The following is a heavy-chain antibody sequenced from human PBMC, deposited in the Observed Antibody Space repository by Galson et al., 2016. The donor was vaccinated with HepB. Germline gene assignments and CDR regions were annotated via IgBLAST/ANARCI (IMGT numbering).Heavy chain of an antibody. V-gene: IGHV3-33*01. D-gene: IGHD2-8*01. CDR2: IWNDGINK. Sequence: CAASGFTFSTYGMHWVRQAPGKGLEWVAAIWNDGINKQSAASLKGRLTISRDTSKNTLYLEMNNLRPEDTAVYYCARGGSCTSGACFGFLSGNWFDPWGQGTLVTVS. J-gene: IGHJ5*01. CDR1: GFTFSTYG. CDR3: ARGGSCTSGACFGFLSGNWFDP.